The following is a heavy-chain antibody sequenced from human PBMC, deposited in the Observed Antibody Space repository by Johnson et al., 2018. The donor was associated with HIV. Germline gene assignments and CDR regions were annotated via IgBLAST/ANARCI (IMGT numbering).Heavy chain of an antibody. J-gene: IGHJ3*02. Sequence: VQLVESGGGVVQPGRSLRLSCAASGFTFSSYAMHWVRQAPGKGLEWVAVISYDGSNKYYADSVKGRFTISRDNAKNSLYLQMNSLRAEDTAVYYCASRAQTGADVGAFDIWGQGTMVTVSS. V-gene: IGHV3-30-3*01. CDR1: GFTFSSYA. CDR3: ASRAQTGADVGAFDI. D-gene: IGHD1-14*01. CDR2: ISYDGSNK.